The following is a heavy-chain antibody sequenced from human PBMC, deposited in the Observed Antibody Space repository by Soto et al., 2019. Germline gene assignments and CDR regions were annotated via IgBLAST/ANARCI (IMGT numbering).Heavy chain of an antibody. V-gene: IGHV3-23*01. CDR1: GFTFSSYV. CDR2: ISGSGGST. CDR3: AKGSSGWYERFDY. D-gene: IGHD6-19*01. J-gene: IGHJ4*02. Sequence: EVQLLESGGGLVQPGGSLRLPCAASGFTFSSYVMSWVRQAPGKGLEWVSAISGSGGSTYYADSVKGRFTISRDNSKHTLYLQMNSLRAEDTAVYYCAKGSSGWYERFDYWGQGTLVTVSS.